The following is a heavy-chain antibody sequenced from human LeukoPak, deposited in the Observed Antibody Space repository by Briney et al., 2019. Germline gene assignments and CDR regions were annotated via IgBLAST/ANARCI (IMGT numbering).Heavy chain of an antibody. D-gene: IGHD3-10*01. CDR1: GGSISSSSYY. J-gene: IGHJ5*02. Sequence: SETLSLTCTVSGGSISSSSYYWSWIRQPPGKGLEWVGYIYYSGSTNYNPSLKSRVTISVDTSKNQFSLKLSSVTAADTAVYYCARGSITMVRGVGFDPWGQGTLVTVSS. CDR3: ARGSITMVRGVGFDP. V-gene: IGHV4-61*01. CDR2: IYYSGST.